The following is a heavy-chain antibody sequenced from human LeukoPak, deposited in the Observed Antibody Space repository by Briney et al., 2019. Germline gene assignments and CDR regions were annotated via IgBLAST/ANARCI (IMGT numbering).Heavy chain of an antibody. J-gene: IGHJ1*01. D-gene: IGHD3-22*01. CDR1: GFTFSSYW. Sequence: GGSLRLSCAASGFTFSSYWTTWVRQAPGKGLEWVSYISSSSSTIYYADSVKGRFTISRDNAKNSLYLQMNSLRAEDTAVYYCARDAITTYYYDSSGPFQHWGQGTLVTVSS. CDR2: ISSSSSTI. CDR3: ARDAITTYYYDSSGPFQH. V-gene: IGHV3-48*04.